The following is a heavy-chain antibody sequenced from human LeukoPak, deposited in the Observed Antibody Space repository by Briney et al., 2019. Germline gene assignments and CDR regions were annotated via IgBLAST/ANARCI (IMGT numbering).Heavy chain of an antibody. V-gene: IGHV4-59*01. CDR2: IYYSGST. D-gene: IGHD6-13*01. CDR1: GVSISSYY. J-gene: IGHJ4*02. CDR3: ASQLRSSGYPLDY. Sequence: SETLSLTCTVSGVSISSYYWSWIRQPPGKGLEWIGYIYYSGSTIYNPSLKSRVTMSVDTSKNQFSLKLTSVTAADTAVYYCASQLRSSGYPLDYWGQGTLVTVSS.